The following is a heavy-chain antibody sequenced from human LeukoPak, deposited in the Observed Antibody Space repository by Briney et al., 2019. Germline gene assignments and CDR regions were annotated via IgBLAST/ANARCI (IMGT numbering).Heavy chain of an antibody. CDR1: GGSISSGGYY. D-gene: IGHD2-15*01. CDR3: AREPYCSGGSCYPFDY. Sequence: SETLSLTCTVSGGSISSGGYYWSWIRQHPGKGLEWIGYIYYSGSTYYNPSLKSRVTISVDTSKNQFSLKLSSVTAADAAVYYCAREPYCSGGSCYPFDYWGQETLVTVSS. J-gene: IGHJ4*02. CDR2: IYYSGST. V-gene: IGHV4-31*03.